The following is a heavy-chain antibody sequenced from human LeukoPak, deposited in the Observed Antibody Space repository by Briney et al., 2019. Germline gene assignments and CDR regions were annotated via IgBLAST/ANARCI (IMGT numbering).Heavy chain of an antibody. CDR3: ARGGYYYDSSGYYDY. CDR2: IKLDGSEK. V-gene: IGHV3-7*01. Sequence: GGSLRLSCAASGFIFSSYWMSWVRQAPGKGLEWVANIKLDGSEKYYVDSVKGRFTISRDNAKNSLYLQMNSLRAEDTAVYYCARGGYYYDSSGYYDYWGQGTLVTVSS. D-gene: IGHD3-22*01. J-gene: IGHJ4*02. CDR1: GFIFSSYW.